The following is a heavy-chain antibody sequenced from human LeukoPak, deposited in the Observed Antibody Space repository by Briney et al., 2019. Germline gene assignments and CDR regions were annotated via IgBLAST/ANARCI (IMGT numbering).Heavy chain of an antibody. D-gene: IGHD2-2*01. CDR1: GFTFSSYA. CDR2: ISGSGGST. J-gene: IGHJ5*02. Sequence: GGSLRLSCAASGFTFSSYAMSWVRQAPGKGLEWVSAISGSGGSTYYADSVKGRFTISRDNSKNTLYLQMSSLRAEDTAVYYCAKDSEGRYCSSTSCFFSAEFDPWGQGTLVTVSS. V-gene: IGHV3-23*01. CDR3: AKDSEGRYCSSTSCFFSAEFDP.